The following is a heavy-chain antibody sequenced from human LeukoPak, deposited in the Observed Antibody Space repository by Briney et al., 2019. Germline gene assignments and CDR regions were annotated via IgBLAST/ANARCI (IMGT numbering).Heavy chain of an antibody. Sequence: GGSLRLSCAASGFTFSSYGMHWVRQAPGKGLEWVAFIRYDGSNKYYADSVKGRFTISRDNSKNTLYLQMNSLRAEDTAVYYCARDDYGDYENFDYWGQGTLVTVSS. D-gene: IGHD4-17*01. V-gene: IGHV3-30*02. CDR1: GFTFSSYG. J-gene: IGHJ4*02. CDR2: IRYDGSNK. CDR3: ARDDYGDYENFDY.